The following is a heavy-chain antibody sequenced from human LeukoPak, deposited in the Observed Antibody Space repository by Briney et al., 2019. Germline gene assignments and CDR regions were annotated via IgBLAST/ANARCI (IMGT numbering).Heavy chain of an antibody. CDR1: GFTFSSYG. CDR3: AKDADYAILTAPPDY. Sequence: SGGSLRLSCAASGFTFSSYGMHWVRQAPGKGLEWVAVISYDGSNKYYADSVKGRFTISRDNSKNTLYLQMNSLRAEDTAVYYCAKDADYAILTAPPDYWGQGTLVTVSS. J-gene: IGHJ4*02. CDR2: ISYDGSNK. V-gene: IGHV3-30*18. D-gene: IGHD3-9*01.